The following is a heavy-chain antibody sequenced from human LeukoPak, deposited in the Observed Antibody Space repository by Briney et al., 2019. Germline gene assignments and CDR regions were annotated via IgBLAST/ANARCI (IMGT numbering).Heavy chain of an antibody. CDR2: ISCSGGST. CDR3: PKDAVVVN. Sequence: SGGSLRLSCAASGFTFSSYAMSWVRQAPGKGLEWVSSISCSGGSTYYADSVKGRLTISRDNSKNTLYLQVNSVRAKDTAVYYCPKDAVVVNWGQGTLVTVSS. J-gene: IGHJ4*02. V-gene: IGHV3-23*01. CDR1: GFTFSSYA. D-gene: IGHD2-15*01.